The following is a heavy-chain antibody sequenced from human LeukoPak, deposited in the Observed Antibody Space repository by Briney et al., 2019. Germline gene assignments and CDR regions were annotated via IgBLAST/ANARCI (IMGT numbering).Heavy chain of an antibody. J-gene: IGHJ5*02. CDR1: GGTFSSYA. CDR2: IIPIFGTA. D-gene: IGHD2-15*01. Sequence: SVKVSCKASGGTFSSYAISWVRQAPGQGLEWMGGIIPIFGTANYEQKFQGRVTITTDESTSTAYLELSSLRSEDTAVYYCASKVILGYCSGGSCYDWFDPWGQGTLVTVSS. V-gene: IGHV1-69*05. CDR3: ASKVILGYCSGGSCYDWFDP.